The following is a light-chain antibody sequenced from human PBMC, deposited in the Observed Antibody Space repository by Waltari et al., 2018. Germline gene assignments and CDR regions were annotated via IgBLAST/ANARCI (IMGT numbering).Light chain of an antibody. Sequence: DIVMTQSPDSLAVSLGERATINCKSSQSVLYNSNNKNYLAWYQQKPGQPPKLLIYCASTRQSGVPDRFSGGGSGTDFTLTISSLQAEDVAVYYCQQYYSSPRTFGQGTKVEIK. CDR2: CAS. V-gene: IGKV4-1*01. J-gene: IGKJ1*01. CDR3: QQYYSSPRT. CDR1: QSVLYNSNNKNY.